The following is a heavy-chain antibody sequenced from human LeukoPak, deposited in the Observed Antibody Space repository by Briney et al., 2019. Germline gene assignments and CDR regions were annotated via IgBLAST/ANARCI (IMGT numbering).Heavy chain of an antibody. CDR3: ARSGIQLWLRVGYFDY. Sequence: SETLSLTCAVYAGSFSGYYWSWIRQPPGEGLEWIGEINHSGSTNYNPSLKSRVTISVDTSKNQFSLKLSSVTAADTAVYYCARSGIQLWLRVGYFDYWGQGTLVTVSS. CDR1: AGSFSGYY. CDR2: INHSGST. D-gene: IGHD5-18*01. J-gene: IGHJ4*02. V-gene: IGHV4-34*01.